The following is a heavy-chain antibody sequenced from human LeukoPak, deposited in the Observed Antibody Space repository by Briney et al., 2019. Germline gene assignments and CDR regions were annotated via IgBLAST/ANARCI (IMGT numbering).Heavy chain of an antibody. Sequence: TSETLSLTCTVSGGSISSSSYYWGWIRQPPGKGLEWIGSIYYSGSTYYNPSLKSRVTISVDTSKNQFSLKLSSVTAADTAVYYCARDLSYYYDSPWGQGTLVTVSS. CDR1: GGSISSSSYY. J-gene: IGHJ5*02. D-gene: IGHD3-22*01. CDR3: ARDLSYYYDSP. CDR2: IYYSGST. V-gene: IGHV4-39*07.